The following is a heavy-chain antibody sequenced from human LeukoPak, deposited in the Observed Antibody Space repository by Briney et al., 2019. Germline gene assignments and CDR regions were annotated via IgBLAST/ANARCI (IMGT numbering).Heavy chain of an antibody. V-gene: IGHV4-59*01. Sequence: SETLSLTCTVSGGSISSYYWSWVRQPPGKGLEWIGYIYYSGSTNYNPSLKSRVTISVDTSKNQFSLKLSSVTAADTAVYYCSREGSATARPFVSNDYWGQGTLVTVSS. J-gene: IGHJ4*02. CDR2: IYYSGST. CDR1: GGSISSYY. CDR3: SREGSATARPFVSNDY. D-gene: IGHD6-6*01.